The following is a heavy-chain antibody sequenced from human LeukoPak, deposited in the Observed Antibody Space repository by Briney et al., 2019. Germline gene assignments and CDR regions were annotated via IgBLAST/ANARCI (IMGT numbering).Heavy chain of an antibody. CDR2: INPNSGGT. V-gene: IGHV1-2*02. D-gene: IGHD5-12*01. CDR1: GYTFTGYY. CDR3: ARAVGDSGYDYVFFGR. Sequence: ASVKVSCKASGYTFTGYYMHWVRQAPGQGPEWMGWINPNSGGTNYAQKFQGRVTMTRDTSISTAYMELSRLRSDDTAVYYCARAVGDSGYDYVFFGRWGQGTLVTVSS. J-gene: IGHJ4*02.